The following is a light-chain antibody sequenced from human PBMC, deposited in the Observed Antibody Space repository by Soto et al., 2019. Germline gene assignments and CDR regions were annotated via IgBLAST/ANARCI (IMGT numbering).Light chain of an antibody. CDR2: TAS. Sequence: DIQLTQSPSFLSASVGDRVTTTCRASQGISSYLAWYQQKPGKAPKLLIYTASTLQSGVPSRFSGSESGTEFTLTISSLQPEDFATYYCQQLNNYPRTFGQGTKVDIK. J-gene: IGKJ1*01. V-gene: IGKV1-9*01. CDR3: QQLNNYPRT. CDR1: QGISSY.